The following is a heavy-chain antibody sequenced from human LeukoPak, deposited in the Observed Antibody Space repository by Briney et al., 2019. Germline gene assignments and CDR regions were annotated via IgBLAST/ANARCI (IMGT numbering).Heavy chain of an antibody. Sequence: GASLRLSCAASGFTFSSYEMNWVRQAPGKGLEWVSYISSSGSTIYYADSVKGRFTISRDNAKNSLYLQMNSLRAEDTAVYYCARQGGYSYGYVDYWGQGTLVTVSS. CDR2: ISSSGSTI. V-gene: IGHV3-48*03. CDR3: ARQGGYSYGYVDY. CDR1: GFTFSSYE. J-gene: IGHJ4*02. D-gene: IGHD5-18*01.